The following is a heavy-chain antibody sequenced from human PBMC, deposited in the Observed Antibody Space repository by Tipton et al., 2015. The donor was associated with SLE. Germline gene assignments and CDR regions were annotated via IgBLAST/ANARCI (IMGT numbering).Heavy chain of an antibody. CDR2: IYYSGST. V-gene: IGHV4-39*07. CDR3: ARGPYYYMDV. Sequence: TLSLTCTVSNGSISSSPYYWGWIRQSPGKGLEWVGSIYYSGSTYYNPSLKSRVTISVDTSRNQCSLNLTSVTAADTAVYYCARGPYYYMDVRGKGTTVTVSS. J-gene: IGHJ6*03. CDR1: NGSISSSPYY.